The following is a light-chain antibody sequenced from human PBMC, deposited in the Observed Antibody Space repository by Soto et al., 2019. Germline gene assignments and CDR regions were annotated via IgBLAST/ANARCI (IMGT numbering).Light chain of an antibody. CDR3: HHYGSTRWM. CDR2: GAS. J-gene: IGKJ1*01. V-gene: IGKV3-20*01. CDR1: QSVSSSY. Sequence: EIVLTQSPGTLSLSPGERATLSCRASQSVSSSYLAWYQQRPGQAPRLLIYGASSRATGIPDRFSGSGSGTDFTLTISRLEPEDFAVYYCHHYGSTRWMYGQRTNAAIK.